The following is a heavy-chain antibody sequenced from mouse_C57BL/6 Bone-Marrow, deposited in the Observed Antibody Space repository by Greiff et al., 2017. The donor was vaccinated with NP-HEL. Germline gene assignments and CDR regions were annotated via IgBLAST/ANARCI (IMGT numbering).Heavy chain of an antibody. CDR2: ISNGGGST. Sequence: EVMLVESGGGLVQPGGSLKLSCAASGFTFSDYYMYWVRQTPEKRLEWVAYISNGGGSTYYPDTVKGRFTISRDNAKNTLYLQMSRLKSEDTAMYYCARDWVYFDVWGTGTTVTVSS. CDR1: GFTFSDYY. J-gene: IGHJ1*03. D-gene: IGHD4-1*01. V-gene: IGHV5-12*01. CDR3: ARDWVYFDV.